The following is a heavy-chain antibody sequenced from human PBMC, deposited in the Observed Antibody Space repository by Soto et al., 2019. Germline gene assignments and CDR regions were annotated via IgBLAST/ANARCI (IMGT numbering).Heavy chain of an antibody. CDR3: AKEGHSDYDSYFDY. CDR2: ISYYGTNE. CDR1: GFTFSSYG. V-gene: IGHV3-30*18. D-gene: IGHD5-12*01. J-gene: IGHJ4*02. Sequence: PGGSLRLSCAASGFTFSSYGMHWVRQALGKGLEWVALISYYGTNEYYADSVKGRFTISRDNAKNTMYLQMDSLRVEDTAMYYCAKEGHSDYDSYFDYWGQGTLVTVSS.